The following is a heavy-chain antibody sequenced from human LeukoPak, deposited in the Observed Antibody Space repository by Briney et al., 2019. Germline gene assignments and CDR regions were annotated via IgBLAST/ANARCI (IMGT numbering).Heavy chain of an antibody. CDR1: GYTFTDYY. CDR2: INTNTGNP. CDR3: ARSPRGPFDY. D-gene: IGHD5-24*01. V-gene: IGHV7-4-1*02. J-gene: IGHJ4*02. Sequence: ASVKVSCKASGYTFTDYYIHWVRQAPGQGLEWMGWINTNTGNPTYAQGFTGRFVFSLDTSVSTAYLQISSLKAEDTAVYYCARSPRGPFDYWGQGTLVTVSS.